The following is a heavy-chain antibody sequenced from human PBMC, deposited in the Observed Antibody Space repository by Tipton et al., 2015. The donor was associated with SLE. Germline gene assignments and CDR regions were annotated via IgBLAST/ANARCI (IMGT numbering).Heavy chain of an antibody. CDR1: GYSISSSYY. CDR3: ARHDYDSNGYYQHYFDY. CDR2: IYHSGNT. D-gene: IGHD3-22*01. V-gene: IGHV4-38-2*01. J-gene: IGHJ4*02. Sequence: TLSLTCVVSGYSISSSYYWGWIRQPPGKGLEWIGSIYHSGNTYYNPSLKSRVTISIDTSKNQFSPKLSSVTAADTAVYYCARHDYDSNGYYQHYFDYWGQGTLVTVSS.